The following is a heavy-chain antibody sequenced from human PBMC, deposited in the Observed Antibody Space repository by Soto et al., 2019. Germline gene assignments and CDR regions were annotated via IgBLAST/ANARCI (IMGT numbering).Heavy chain of an antibody. V-gene: IGHV1-8*01. J-gene: IGHJ5*02. D-gene: IGHD6-13*01. CDR1: GYTFTSYD. Sequence: QVQLVQSGAEVKKPGASVKVSCKASGYTFTSYDINWVRQATGQGLEWMGWMNPNSGNTGYAQKFQGRVTMTRNTSKSTDYMELSSLRSEDTAFYYCARKGGSRRANWFDPWGQGTLVTVSS. CDR3: ARKGGSRRANWFDP. CDR2: MNPNSGNT.